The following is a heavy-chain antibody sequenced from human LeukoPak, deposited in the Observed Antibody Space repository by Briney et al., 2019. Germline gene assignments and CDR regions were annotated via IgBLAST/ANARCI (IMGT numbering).Heavy chain of an antibody. CDR3: AGTTVTTCLDY. V-gene: IGHV1-69*13. CDR2: IIPIFGTA. Sequence: GASVKVSCKASGGTFSSYAISWVRQAPGQGLEWMGGIIPIFGTANYAQKFQGRVTITADESTSTAYMELSSLRSEDTAVYCCAGTTVTTCLDYWGQGTLVTVSS. CDR1: GGTFSSYA. J-gene: IGHJ4*02. D-gene: IGHD4-17*01.